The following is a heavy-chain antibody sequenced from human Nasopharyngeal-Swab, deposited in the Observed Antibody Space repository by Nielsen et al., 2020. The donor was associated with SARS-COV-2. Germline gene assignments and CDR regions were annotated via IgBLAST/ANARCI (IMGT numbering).Heavy chain of an antibody. V-gene: IGHV3-21*01. CDR1: RFTFSSYS. Sequence: GESLKISCAASRFTFSSYSMNWVRQAPGKGLEWVSSISSSSSYIYYADSVKGRFTISRDNAKNSLYLQMNSLRAEDTAVYYCARDPHGGSDYWGQGTLVTVSS. J-gene: IGHJ4*02. CDR3: ARDPHGGSDY. CDR2: ISSSSSYI.